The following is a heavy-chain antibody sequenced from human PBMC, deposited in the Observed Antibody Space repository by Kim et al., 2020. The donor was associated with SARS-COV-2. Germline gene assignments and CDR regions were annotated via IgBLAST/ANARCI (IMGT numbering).Heavy chain of an antibody. D-gene: IGHD1-7*01. Sequence: KGRFTISRDNSKNTLYLQMNSLRAEDTAVYYCARVGITGTRSYYYYYMDVWGKGTTVTVSS. CDR3: ARVGITGTRSYYYYYMDV. V-gene: IGHV3-66*01. J-gene: IGHJ6*03.